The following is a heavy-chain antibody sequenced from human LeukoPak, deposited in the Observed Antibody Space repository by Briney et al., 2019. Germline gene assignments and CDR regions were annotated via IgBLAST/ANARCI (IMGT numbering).Heavy chain of an antibody. CDR2: ISYDGSNK. CDR1: GFTFSSYG. J-gene: IGHJ5*02. Sequence: GRSLRLSCAASGFTFSSYGMHWVRQAPGKGLEWVAVISYDGSNKYYADSVKGRFTISRDNSKNTLYLQMNSLRAEDTAVYYCAKGVPCSGGSCYWDWFDPWGQGTLVTVSS. CDR3: AKGVPCSGGSCYWDWFDP. D-gene: IGHD2-15*01. V-gene: IGHV3-30*18.